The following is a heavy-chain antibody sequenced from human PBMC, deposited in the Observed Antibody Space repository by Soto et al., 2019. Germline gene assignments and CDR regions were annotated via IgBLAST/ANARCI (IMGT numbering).Heavy chain of an antibody. J-gene: IGHJ6*02. D-gene: IGHD3-3*01. V-gene: IGHV3-30*18. CDR1: GFTFSNYG. CDR3: TKRRNVLRFLEWSSGMEV. CDR2: ISDDGSNK. Sequence: PEESLRLSCAASGFTFSNYGMHWVRQAPGKGLEWVAFISDDGSNKYYADSMKGRFTMSRDNSKRTLYLQMSSLRVEDTAVYYCTKRRNVLRFLEWSSGMEVWGQGTTVTVSS.